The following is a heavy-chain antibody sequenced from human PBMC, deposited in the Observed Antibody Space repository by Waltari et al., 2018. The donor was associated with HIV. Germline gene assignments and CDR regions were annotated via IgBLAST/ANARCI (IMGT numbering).Heavy chain of an antibody. CDR1: GGPISSSSSY. D-gene: IGHD3-22*01. CDR2: IYYSGST. Sequence: QLQLQESGPGLVKPSETLSLTCTVSGGPISSSSSYWGWIRQPPGKGLEWIGSIYYSGSTYYNPSLKSRVTISVDTSKNQFSLKLSSVTAADTAVYYCARHSLTYYYDSSGYSVAFDYWGQGTLVTVSS. J-gene: IGHJ4*02. V-gene: IGHV4-39*01. CDR3: ARHSLTYYYDSSGYSVAFDY.